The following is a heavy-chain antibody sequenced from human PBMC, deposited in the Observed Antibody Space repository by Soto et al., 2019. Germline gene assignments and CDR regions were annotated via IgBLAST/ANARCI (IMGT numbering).Heavy chain of an antibody. D-gene: IGHD2-21*01. J-gene: IGHJ5*01. CDR3: ARSDGYNFNWLDS. CDR1: GYTFATCD. Sequence: QVQLVQSGAEVKTPGASVKVSCKASGYTFATCDINWVRQAPGQGLEWMGWMNPNSGNTGYAQKFQGRLTMTRDTALSVAHMELSSLRNEDTAVYYCARSDGYNFNWLDSWGQGTLVTVSA. V-gene: IGHV1-8*01. CDR2: MNPNSGNT.